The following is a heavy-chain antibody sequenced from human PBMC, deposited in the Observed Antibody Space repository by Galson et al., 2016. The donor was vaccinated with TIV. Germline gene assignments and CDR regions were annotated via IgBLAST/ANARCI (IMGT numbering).Heavy chain of an antibody. CDR3: ARDEVVTPARFDP. J-gene: IGHJ5*02. V-gene: IGHV4-61*10. Sequence: ETLSLTCPVSGGSAVSNSYYWNWIRQPAGQGLEWIGQVFSSGSTSYNPSLKGRISISLDTSKNHFSLRLTSVTAADTAIYYCARDEVVTPARFDPWAREPWSPSP. CDR2: VFSSGST. CDR1: GGSAVSNSYY. D-gene: IGHD4-23*01.